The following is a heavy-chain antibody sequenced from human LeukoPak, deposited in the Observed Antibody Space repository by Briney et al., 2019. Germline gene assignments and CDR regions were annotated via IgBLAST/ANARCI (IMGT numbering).Heavy chain of an antibody. CDR1: GFTFSSYW. CDR2: IKQDGSEK. D-gene: IGHD6-13*01. Sequence: PGGSLRLSCAASGFTFSSYWMSWVRQAPGKGLEWVANIKQDGSEKYYADSVKGRFTISRDNSKNTLYLQMNSLRAEDTAVYYCAKDGSSWYIYYYYYYMDVWGKGTTVTISS. CDR3: AKDGSSWYIYYYYYYMDV. J-gene: IGHJ6*03. V-gene: IGHV3-7*01.